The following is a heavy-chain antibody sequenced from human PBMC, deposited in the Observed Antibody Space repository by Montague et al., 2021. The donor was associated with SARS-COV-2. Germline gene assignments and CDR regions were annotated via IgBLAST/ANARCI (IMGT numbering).Heavy chain of an antibody. J-gene: IGHJ4*02. V-gene: IGHV4-39*01. Sequence: SETLSLTCTASGGSISSSSYYWGWIRQPPGKGLEWIGSIYYSGTTYYNPSLKSRVTISVDTSKNQFSLKLSSVTAADTAVYYCARHVRSLMVRGPDFDYWGQGTLVIVSS. D-gene: IGHD3-10*01. CDR1: GGSISSSSYY. CDR3: ARHVRSLMVRGPDFDY. CDR2: IYYSGTT.